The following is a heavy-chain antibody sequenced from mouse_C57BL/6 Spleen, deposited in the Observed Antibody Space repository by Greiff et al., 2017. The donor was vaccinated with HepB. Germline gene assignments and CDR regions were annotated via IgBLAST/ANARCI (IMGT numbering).Heavy chain of an antibody. V-gene: IGHV1-61*01. D-gene: IGHD2-3*01. CDR3: ARMGAYDGYSWFAY. Sequence: QVHVKQPGAELVRPGSSVKLSCKASGYTFTSYWMDWVKQRPGQGLEWIGNIYPSDSETHYNQKFKDKATLTVDKSSSTAYMQLSSLTSEDSAVYYCARMGAYDGYSWFAYWGQGTLVTVSA. CDR1: GYTFTSYW. J-gene: IGHJ3*01. CDR2: IYPSDSET.